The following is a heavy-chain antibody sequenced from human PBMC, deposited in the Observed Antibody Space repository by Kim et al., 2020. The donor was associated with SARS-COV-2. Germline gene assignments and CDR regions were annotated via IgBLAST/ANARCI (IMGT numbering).Heavy chain of an antibody. J-gene: IGHJ6*02. D-gene: IGHD2-2*01. CDR3: ARGAGRYCSSTSSRYTCYYYGMDV. CDR1: GFTFSSYS. V-gene: IGHV3-21*01. CDR2: ISSSSSYI. Sequence: GGSLRLSCAASGFTFSSYSMNWVRQAPGKGLEWVSSISSSSSYIYYADSVKGRFTISRDNAKNSLYLQMNSLRAEDTAVYYCARGAGRYCSSTSSRYTCYYYGMDVWGQGTTVTVSS.